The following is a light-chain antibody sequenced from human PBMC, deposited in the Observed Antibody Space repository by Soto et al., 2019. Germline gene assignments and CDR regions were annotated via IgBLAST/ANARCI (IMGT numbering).Light chain of an antibody. CDR3: ATWDNSLSGWL. CDR1: TSNIGSNP. Sequence: QSILTQTPSASGTPGQTITISCSGATSNIGSNPVGWFQQLPGTAPRLLFYSDDQRPSGVPDRISGSKSGTSASLAIRGLQSEDQADYYCATWDNSLSGWLFGGGTKLTVL. CDR2: SDD. J-gene: IGLJ3*02. V-gene: IGLV1-44*01.